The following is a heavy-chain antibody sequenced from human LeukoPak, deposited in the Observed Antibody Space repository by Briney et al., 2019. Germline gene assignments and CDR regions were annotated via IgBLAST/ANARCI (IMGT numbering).Heavy chain of an antibody. CDR3: ARGARGYNWNLPYYYYYYMDV. V-gene: IGHV1-8*01. CDR2: MNPNSGNT. J-gene: IGHJ6*03. Sequence: ASVKVSCKASGYTFTSYDINWVRQAPGQGLEWMGWMNPNSGNTGYAQKFQGRVTMTRNTSISTAYMELSSLRSEDTAVYYCARGARGYNWNLPYYYYYYMDVWGKGTTVTVSS. D-gene: IGHD1-7*01. CDR1: GYTFTSYD.